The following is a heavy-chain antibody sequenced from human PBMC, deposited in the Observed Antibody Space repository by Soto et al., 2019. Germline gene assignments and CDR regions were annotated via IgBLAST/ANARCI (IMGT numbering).Heavy chain of an antibody. J-gene: IGHJ4*02. D-gene: IGHD3-16*01. CDR2: ISGSGGST. CDR3: AIPFMITFGGVQSPSYFDY. CDR1: GFTFSSYA. Sequence: PGGSLRLSCAASGFTFSSYAMSWVRQAPGKGLEWVSAISGSGGSTYYADSVKGRFTISRDNSKNTLYLQMNSLRAEDTAVYYCAIPFMITFGGVQSPSYFDYWGQGTLVTVSS. V-gene: IGHV3-23*01.